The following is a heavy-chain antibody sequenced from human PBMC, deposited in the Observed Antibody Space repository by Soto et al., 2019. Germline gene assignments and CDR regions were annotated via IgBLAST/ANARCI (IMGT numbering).Heavy chain of an antibody. D-gene: IGHD2-21*02. V-gene: IGHV3-73*01. Sequence: LGGSLRLSCAASGFTFSGSAMHWVRQASGKGLEWVGRIRSKANSYATAYAASVKGRFTISRDDSKNTAYLQMNSLKTEDTAVYYCTSSPPSYCGGDCSIPLYYYYGMDVWGQGTTVTVSS. J-gene: IGHJ6*02. CDR2: IRSKANSYAT. CDR1: GFTFSGSA. CDR3: TSSPPSYCGGDCSIPLYYYYGMDV.